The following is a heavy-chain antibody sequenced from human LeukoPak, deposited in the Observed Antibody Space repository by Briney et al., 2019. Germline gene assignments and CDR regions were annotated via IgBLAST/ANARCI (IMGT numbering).Heavy chain of an antibody. V-gene: IGHV1-2*02. CDR2: INPNSGGT. Sequence: GASVKVSCKASGYTFTGYYMHWVRQAPGQGLEWMGWINPNSGGTNYAQKFQGRVTMTRDTSISTAYMELSRLRSDDTAVYYCARAPAIAAAGTSSTRGGAGDHWGQGTLVTVSS. J-gene: IGHJ4*02. CDR3: ARAPAIAAAGTSSTRGGAGDH. D-gene: IGHD6-13*01. CDR1: GYTFTGYY.